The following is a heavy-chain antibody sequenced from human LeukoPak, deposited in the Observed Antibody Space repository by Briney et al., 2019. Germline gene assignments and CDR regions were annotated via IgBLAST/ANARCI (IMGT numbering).Heavy chain of an antibody. J-gene: IGHJ6*02. D-gene: IGHD3/OR15-3a*01. CDR1: GGSISSGSYY. CDR2: IYTSGST. V-gene: IGHV4-61*02. Sequence: SETLSLTCTVSGGSISSGSYYWSWIRQPAGKGLEWIGRIYTSGSTNYNPSLKSRVTISVDTSKNQFSLKLSSVTAADTAVYYCAREAPLLDRNYYGMDVWAKGPRSPSP. CDR3: AREAPLLDRNYYGMDV.